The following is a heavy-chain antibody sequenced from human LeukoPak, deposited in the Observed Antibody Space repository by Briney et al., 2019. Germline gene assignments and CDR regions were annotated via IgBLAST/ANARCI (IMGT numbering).Heavy chain of an antibody. CDR2: ISYDGTNK. D-gene: IGHD4-17*01. CDR3: AKDRDSDYGDGGFDP. V-gene: IGHV3-30*18. J-gene: IGHJ5*02. Sequence: GRSLRLSCAASGFTFSTYGLHWVRQAPGKGLEWVAVISYDGTNKYYADSVKGRITISRDNSKNTLYLQMNSLRAEDTAVYYCAKDRDSDYGDGGFDPWGQGTLVTVSS. CDR1: GFTFSTYG.